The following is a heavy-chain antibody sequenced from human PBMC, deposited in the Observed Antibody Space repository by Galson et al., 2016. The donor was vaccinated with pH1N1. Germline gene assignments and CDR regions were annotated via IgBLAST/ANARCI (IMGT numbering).Heavy chain of an antibody. CDR3: ASKLYGDPNY. CDR1: GFTFSDYW. V-gene: IGHV3-7*05. CDR2: INQDDSKK. J-gene: IGHJ4*02. Sequence: SLRLSCAVSGFTFSDYWMSWVRQAPGKGLEWVANINQDDSKKNYVASVRGRFTISRDNAKNSLFLQMNSLRVEDTAVYYCASKLYGDPNYWGQGALVTVSS. D-gene: IGHD4-17*01.